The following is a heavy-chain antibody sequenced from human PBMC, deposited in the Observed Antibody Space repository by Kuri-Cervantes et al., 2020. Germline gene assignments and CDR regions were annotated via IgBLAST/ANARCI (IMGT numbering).Heavy chain of an antibody. Sequence: GSLRLSCAASGFSFSNAWMHWVRQAPGKGLEWVGRAKSKSDGGTMDYSAPVKDRFTISRDDSKTTLFLQMDSLKAEDTGIYYCVSLSAGGRGQGTLVTVSS. J-gene: IGHJ4*02. D-gene: IGHD2-15*01. CDR1: GFSFSNAW. CDR2: AKSKSDGGTM. CDR3: VSLSAGG. V-gene: IGHV3-15*01.